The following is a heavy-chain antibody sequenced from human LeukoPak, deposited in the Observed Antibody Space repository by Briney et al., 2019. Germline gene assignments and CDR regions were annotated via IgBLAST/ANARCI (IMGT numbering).Heavy chain of an antibody. CDR2: IYYSGST. CDR1: GGSISSYY. CDR3: ARLGDFWSGYYRWDWFDP. J-gene: IGHJ5*02. D-gene: IGHD3-3*01. Sequence: SETLSLTCTVSGGSISSYYWSWIRQPPGKGLEWIGYIYYSGSTNYNPSLKSRVTTSVDTSKNQFSLKLSSVTAADTAVYYCARLGDFWSGYYRWDWFDPWGQGTLVTVSS. V-gene: IGHV4-59*01.